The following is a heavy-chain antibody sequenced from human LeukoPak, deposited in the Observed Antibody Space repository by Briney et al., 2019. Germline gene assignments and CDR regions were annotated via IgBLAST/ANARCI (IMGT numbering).Heavy chain of an antibody. CDR3: ARKNDCEI. CDR2: IYYSGRT. CDR1: GGSIRSDH. D-gene: IGHD2-21*02. V-gene: IGHV4-59*01. Sequence: SETLSLTCSVSGGSIRSDHWTRIRQTPGKGLEWIGCIYYSGRTYYNPSLKSRVTISVDMSKSQFSLRLTSVTAADTAVYYCARKNDCEIWGPRTLVTVSS. J-gene: IGHJ3*02.